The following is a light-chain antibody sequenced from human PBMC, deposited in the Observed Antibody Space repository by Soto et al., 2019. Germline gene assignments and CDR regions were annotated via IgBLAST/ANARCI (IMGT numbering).Light chain of an antibody. Sequence: QAVVTQSPSASGSPGQSVTISCTGTSSDVGNYKYVSWYQQHPGKAPKLMIYEVSKRPSGVPDRFSGSKSGNTASLTVSGFQVEDEADYYCSSYAGSNLWVFGGGTKLTVL. CDR1: SSDVGNYKY. CDR3: SSYAGSNLWV. J-gene: IGLJ3*02. CDR2: EVS. V-gene: IGLV2-8*01.